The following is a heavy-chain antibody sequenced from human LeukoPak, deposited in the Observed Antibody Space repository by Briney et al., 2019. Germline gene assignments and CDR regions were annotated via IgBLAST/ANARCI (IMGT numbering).Heavy chain of an antibody. V-gene: IGHV4-4*07. J-gene: IGHJ3*02. D-gene: IGHD3-22*01. CDR1: GGSISSYY. CDR2: IYTSGST. CDR3: ARFPLRGYYDSSGYHKADAFDI. Sequence: PETLSLTCTVSGGSISSYYWSWIRQPAGKGLEWIGRIYTSGSTNYNPSLKSRVTMSVDTSKNQFSLKLSSVTAADTAVYYCARFPLRGYYDSSGYHKADAFDIWGQGTMVTVSS.